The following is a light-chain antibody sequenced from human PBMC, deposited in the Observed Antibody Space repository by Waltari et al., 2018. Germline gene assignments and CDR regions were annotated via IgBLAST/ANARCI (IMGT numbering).Light chain of an antibody. CDR1: QSVSSN. Sequence: EIVMTQSPATLSVSTGERATLSCRARQSVSSNLAWYQQKPGQAPRLLIYGASTRATGIPARFSGSGSGTEFTLTISSLQSEDFAVYYCQQYNNWPPKITFGPGTKVDIK. V-gene: IGKV3-15*01. CDR2: GAS. J-gene: IGKJ3*01. CDR3: QQYNNWPPKIT.